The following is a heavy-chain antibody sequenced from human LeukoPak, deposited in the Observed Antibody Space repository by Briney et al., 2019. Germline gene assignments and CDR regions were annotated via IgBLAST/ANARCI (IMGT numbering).Heavy chain of an antibody. D-gene: IGHD3-9*01. Sequence: GGSLRLSCAASGFPLRNYAMSWVRQAPGKGLEWVSDINGSGGSTYYADSVKGRFTISRDNSKNTLYLQMNSLRAEDTAVYYCVTNFDPDVDWGQGTLVTVSS. V-gene: IGHV3-23*01. CDR2: INGSGGST. J-gene: IGHJ4*02. CDR3: VTNFDPDVD. CDR1: GFPLRNYA.